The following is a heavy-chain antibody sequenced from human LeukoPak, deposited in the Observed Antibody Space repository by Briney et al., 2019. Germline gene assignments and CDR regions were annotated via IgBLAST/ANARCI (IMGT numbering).Heavy chain of an antibody. CDR3: ARDPNDSSGWYVAYPPDY. V-gene: IGHV1-2*02. Sequence: ASVKVSCKASGYTFTGYYMHWVRQAPGQGLEWMGWINPNSGGTNYAQKFQGRVTMTRDTSITTAYMELSRLRSDGTAVYYCARDPNDSSGWYVAYPPDYWGQGTLVTVSS. J-gene: IGHJ4*02. CDR2: INPNSGGT. D-gene: IGHD6-19*01. CDR1: GYTFTGYY.